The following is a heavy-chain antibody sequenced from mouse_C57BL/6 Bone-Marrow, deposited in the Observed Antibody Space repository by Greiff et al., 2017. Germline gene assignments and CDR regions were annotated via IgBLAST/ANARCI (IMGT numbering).Heavy chain of an antibody. CDR1: GYTFTSYG. D-gene: IGHD1-1*01. CDR2: IYPRSGNT. CDR3: ARYYGSSPDY. V-gene: IGHV1-81*01. Sequence: VKLQESGAELARPGASVKLSCKASGYTFTSYGISWVKQRTGQGLEWIGEIYPRSGNTYYNEKFKGKATLTADKSSSTAYMELRSLTSEDSAVYFCARYYGSSPDYWGQGTTLTVSS. J-gene: IGHJ2*01.